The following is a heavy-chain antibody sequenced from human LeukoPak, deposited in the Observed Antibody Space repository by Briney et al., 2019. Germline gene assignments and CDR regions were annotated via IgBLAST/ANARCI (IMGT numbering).Heavy chain of an antibody. CDR2: ISSSSSYI. CDR3: ARGSAYYYDSSGYSDY. D-gene: IGHD3-22*01. J-gene: IGHJ4*02. Sequence: GGSLRLSCAASGFTFSSYSMNWVRQAPGKGPEWVSSISSSSSYIYYADSVKGRFTISRDNAKNSLYLQMNSLRAEDTAVYYCARGSAYYYDSSGYSDYWGQGTLVTVSS. CDR1: GFTFSSYS. V-gene: IGHV3-21*01.